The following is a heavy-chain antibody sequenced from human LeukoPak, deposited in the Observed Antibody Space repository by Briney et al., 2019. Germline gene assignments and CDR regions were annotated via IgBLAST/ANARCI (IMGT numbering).Heavy chain of an antibody. D-gene: IGHD3-10*01. CDR3: AREGITMVRGPFDI. CDR1: GYSISGGYY. V-gene: IGHV4-38-2*02. J-gene: IGHJ3*02. Sequence: SETLSLTCTVSGYSISGGYYWGWIRQPPGKGLGWTGSIDHSGSTYYNPSLKSQITISVDTSKNQFSLKLSSVTAADTAVYYCAREGITMVRGPFDIWGQGTMVTVSS. CDR2: IDHSGST.